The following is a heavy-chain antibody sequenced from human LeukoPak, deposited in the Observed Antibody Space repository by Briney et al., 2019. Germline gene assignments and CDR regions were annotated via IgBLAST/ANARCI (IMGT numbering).Heavy chain of an antibody. CDR3: ARVPRLVPYFWSDYYMDV. J-gene: IGHJ6*03. D-gene: IGHD3-3*01. CDR1: GYTFTIYD. V-gene: IGHV1-8*03. Sequence: GASVKVSCKASGYTFTIYDINWVRQATGQGLEWMGWMNPNSGNTGYAQKFQGRVTITRNTSISTAYMELSSLRSEDTAVYYCARVPRLVPYFWSDYYMDVWGKGTTVTVSS. CDR2: MNPNSGNT.